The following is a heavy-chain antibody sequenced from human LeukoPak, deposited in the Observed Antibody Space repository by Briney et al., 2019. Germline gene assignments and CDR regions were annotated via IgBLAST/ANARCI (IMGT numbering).Heavy chain of an antibody. CDR2: INHSEST. CDR1: GGSFSGYY. J-gene: IGHJ4*02. D-gene: IGHD6-13*01. V-gene: IGHV4-34*01. Sequence: PSETLSLTCAVYGGSFSGYYWSWIRQPPGKGLEWIGEINHSESTNYNPSLKSRVTISVDTSKNQFSLKLSSVTAADTAVYYCAREGDWYSSTAAFDYWGQGTLVTVSS. CDR3: AREGDWYSSTAAFDY.